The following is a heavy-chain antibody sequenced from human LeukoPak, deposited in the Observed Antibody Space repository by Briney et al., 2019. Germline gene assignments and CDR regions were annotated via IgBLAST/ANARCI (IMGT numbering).Heavy chain of an antibody. CDR1: GGSISSGGYY. V-gene: IGHV4-31*03. CDR3: ARDRYTYGLLDY. Sequence: PSETLSLTCTVSGGSISSGGYYWSWIRQHPGKGLEWIGNIYYSGSTYYNPSLKSRVIISVDTSKNQFSLKLSSVTAADTAVYYCARDRYTYGLLDYWGQGTLVTVSS. D-gene: IGHD5-18*01. CDR2: IYYSGST. J-gene: IGHJ4*02.